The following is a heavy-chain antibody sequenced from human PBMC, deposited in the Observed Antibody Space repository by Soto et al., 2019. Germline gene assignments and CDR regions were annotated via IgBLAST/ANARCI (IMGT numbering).Heavy chain of an antibody. CDR2: ISSDGNYI. CDR1: GFTISSYV. Sequence: WGSLRLACAASGFTISSYVMNLVRQAPGKGLEWVSSISSDGNYIYYADSVKGRFTISRDNAKNSLYLQMNSLRAEDTAVYYCARDGGHYDSSGYYSYYGLDVRGQGTTVTVSS. V-gene: IGHV3-21*01. J-gene: IGHJ6*02. CDR3: ARDGGHYDSSGYYSYYGLDV. D-gene: IGHD3-22*01.